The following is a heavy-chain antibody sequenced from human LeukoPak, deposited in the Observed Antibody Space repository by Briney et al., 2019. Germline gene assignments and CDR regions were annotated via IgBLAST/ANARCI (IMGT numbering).Heavy chain of an antibody. CDR2: IRDDGSNK. CDR3: AKDLGYSYGAPFDY. V-gene: IGHV3-30*02. J-gene: IGHJ4*02. D-gene: IGHD5-18*01. CDR1: GFTFTSYG. Sequence: GGSLRLSCAASGFTFTSYGMHWVRQAPGKGLEWVAFIRDDGSNKYYTDSEKSRFTTSRDKSKNTLYLQMKRPRAEDTAVYYSAKDLGYSYGAPFDYWGQGTLVTVPS.